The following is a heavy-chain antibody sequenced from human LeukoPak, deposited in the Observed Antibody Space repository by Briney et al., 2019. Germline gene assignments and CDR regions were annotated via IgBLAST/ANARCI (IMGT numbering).Heavy chain of an antibody. CDR3: ARDEGGY. CDR1: GFTISSYG. D-gene: IGHD3-16*01. Sequence: PGGSLRLSCAASGFTISSYGMHWVRQAPGKGLGRVSVICYDGSNKYYADSVKGRFTISRDNSKNTLYLQMNSLRAEDTAVYYCARDEGGYWGQGTLVTVSS. J-gene: IGHJ4*02. V-gene: IGHV3-33*01. CDR2: ICYDGSNK.